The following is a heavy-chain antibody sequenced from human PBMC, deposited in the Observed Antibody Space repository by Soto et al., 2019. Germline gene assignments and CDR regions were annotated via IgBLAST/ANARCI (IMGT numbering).Heavy chain of an antibody. V-gene: IGHV3-33*05. D-gene: IGHD3-22*01. CDR2: ISSDGGRK. J-gene: IGHJ4*02. Sequence: VQLVESGGGVVQPGTSLRLSCATSGFAFSNYGLHWVRQTPGKGLDWVAVISSDGGRKYYGDSVRGRFTISRDSSKNTMYLQMNSLSAEDTAVYYCARDDDTSGHCSLLNYWGQGTLVTVSS. CDR3: ARDDDTSGHCSLLNY. CDR1: GFAFSNYG.